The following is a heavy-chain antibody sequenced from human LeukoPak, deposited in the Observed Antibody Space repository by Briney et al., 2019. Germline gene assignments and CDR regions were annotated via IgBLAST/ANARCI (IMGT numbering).Heavy chain of an antibody. Sequence: GGSLRLSCAASGFTFSSYAMHWVRQAPGKGLEWVAVISYDGSNKYYADSVKGRFTISRDNSKNTLYLQMNSLRAEDTAVYYCARDLKDCSSTSCYGSYYYYYGMDVWGQGTTVTVSS. V-gene: IGHV3-30-3*01. CDR2: ISYDGSNK. CDR1: GFTFSSYA. D-gene: IGHD2-2*01. CDR3: ARDLKDCSSTSCYGSYYYYYGMDV. J-gene: IGHJ6*02.